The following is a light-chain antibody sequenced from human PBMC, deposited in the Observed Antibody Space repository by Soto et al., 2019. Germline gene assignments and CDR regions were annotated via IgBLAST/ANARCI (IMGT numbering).Light chain of an antibody. J-gene: IGKJ4*01. V-gene: IGKV1-39*01. CDR2: GAT. CDR3: QQSYNTLA. CDR1: QRNSNY. Sequence: DIHITQSPSSLSASVGDRVTITCRASQRNSNYLNWYQQKPGKAPRVLIYGATTLQSGVPSRFSGSGSGTDFVLTISNLQPEDFATYYCQQSYNTLAFAGGTKVEIK.